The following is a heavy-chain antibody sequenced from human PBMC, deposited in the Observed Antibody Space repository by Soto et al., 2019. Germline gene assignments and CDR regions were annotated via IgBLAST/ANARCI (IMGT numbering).Heavy chain of an antibody. CDR2: INAANGNT. CDR1: GYTFTTYA. D-gene: IGHD2-21*02. J-gene: IGHJ4*02. Sequence: ASVKVSCKASGYTFTTYATHWVRQAPGQRLEWMGWINAANGNTKYSQKFQGRVTITRDTSASTAYMELSSLRSEDTAVYYCARGSTYCGGDCYSLDYWGQGTLVTVSS. V-gene: IGHV1-3*01. CDR3: ARGSTYCGGDCYSLDY.